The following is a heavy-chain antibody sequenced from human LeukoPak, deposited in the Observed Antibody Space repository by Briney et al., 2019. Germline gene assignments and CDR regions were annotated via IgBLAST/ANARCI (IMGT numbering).Heavy chain of an antibody. CDR1: GGTFSSYA. CDR2: IIPIFGTA. Sequence: VKVSCKASGGTFSSYAISWVRQAPGQGLEWMGGIIPIFGTANYAQKFQGRVTITADESTSTAYMELSSLRSEDTAVYYCAREIAFWSGYTGGSWFDPWGQGTLVTVSS. V-gene: IGHV1-69*13. CDR3: AREIAFWSGYTGGSWFDP. J-gene: IGHJ5*02. D-gene: IGHD3-3*01.